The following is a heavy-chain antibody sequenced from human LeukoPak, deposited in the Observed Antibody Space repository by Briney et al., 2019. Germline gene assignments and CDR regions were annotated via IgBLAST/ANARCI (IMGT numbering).Heavy chain of an antibody. J-gene: IGHJ4*02. CDR3: ATTSPFRVDH. CDR1: GGSISNNIW. V-gene: IGHV4-4*02. CDR2: IYHSGIT. D-gene: IGHD2-2*01. Sequence: PSETLSLTCAVSGGSISNNIWWNWVRQPSGKGLEWIGEIYHSGITNYNPSLMSRVTISVDKSKDQFSLELTSVTAADTAVYYCATTSPFRVDHWGQGTLVTVSS.